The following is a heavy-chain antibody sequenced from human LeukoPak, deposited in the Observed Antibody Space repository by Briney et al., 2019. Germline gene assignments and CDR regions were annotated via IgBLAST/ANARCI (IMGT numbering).Heavy chain of an antibody. Sequence: SETLSLTCTVSGGSISSSSFYWGWIRQPPGKGLEWIGSIYYSGSTYYNPSLKSRVTISVDTSKNQFSLKLSSVTAADTAVYYCARDPTSGSLDYWGQGTLVTVSS. CDR3: ARDPTSGSLDY. V-gene: IGHV4-39*02. CDR1: GGSISSSSFY. CDR2: IYYSGST. J-gene: IGHJ4*02. D-gene: IGHD1-26*01.